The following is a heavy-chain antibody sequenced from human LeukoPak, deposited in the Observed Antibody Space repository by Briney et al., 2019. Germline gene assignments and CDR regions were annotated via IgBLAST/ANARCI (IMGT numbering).Heavy chain of an antibody. CDR1: GFTFSSYW. V-gene: IGHV3-74*01. CDR2: ISTDGSIT. Sequence: PGGSLRLSCAASGFTFSSYWMHWVRQTPGEGLVWVSRISTDGSITGYADSVKGRFTISRDNAKNTVYLQVNSLRAEDTAVYYCTRDRTTVTLFDSWGQGTLVTVSS. CDR3: TRDRTTVTLFDS. J-gene: IGHJ4*02. D-gene: IGHD4-17*01.